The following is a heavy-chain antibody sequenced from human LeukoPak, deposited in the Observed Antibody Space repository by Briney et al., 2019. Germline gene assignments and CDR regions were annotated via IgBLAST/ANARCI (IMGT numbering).Heavy chain of an antibody. CDR3: AKGSYYDSSGSFYFDY. CDR1: GLIYSSYA. Sequence: GGSLRLSCAASGLIYSSYAMSWVRQAPGKGLEWVSGISGSGDNTYYADSVKGRFTISRDNSKNTLYVQVNSLGTEDTAAYYCAKGSYYDSSGSFYFDYWGQGTLVTVSS. J-gene: IGHJ4*02. V-gene: IGHV3-23*01. CDR2: ISGSGDNT. D-gene: IGHD3-22*01.